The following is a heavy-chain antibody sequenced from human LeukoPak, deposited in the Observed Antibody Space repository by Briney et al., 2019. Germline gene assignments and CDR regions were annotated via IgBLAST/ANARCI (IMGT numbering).Heavy chain of an antibody. CDR2: ISGSGIST. V-gene: IGHV3-23*01. CDR1: GFTFSGCA. Sequence: GGSLRLSCAASGFTFSGCAMSWVRQAPGKGLEWVSVISGSGISTYNADSVKGRFTISRDNSKNTLYLQMNSLRAEDTAVYYCAKADYYDSNTYRAQFIQHWGQGTLVTVSS. J-gene: IGHJ1*01. CDR3: AKADYYDSNTYRAQFIQH. D-gene: IGHD3-22*01.